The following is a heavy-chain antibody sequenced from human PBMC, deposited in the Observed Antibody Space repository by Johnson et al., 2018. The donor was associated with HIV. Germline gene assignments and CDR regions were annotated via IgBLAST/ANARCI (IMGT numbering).Heavy chain of an antibody. J-gene: IGHJ3*02. CDR2: ISGGGGST. V-gene: IGHV3-23*04. D-gene: IGHD4-17*01. CDR1: GFTFSSYA. CDR3: AKDYGDYGFVRDAFDI. Sequence: VQVVESGGGLVRPGGSLRLSCVASGFTFSSYAMSWVRQAPGKGLEWVSRISGGGGSTYYADSVKGRFTLTRDNSKNTLYLQMNSLRAEDTAVYYCAKDYGDYGFVRDAFDIWGQGTVVTVSS.